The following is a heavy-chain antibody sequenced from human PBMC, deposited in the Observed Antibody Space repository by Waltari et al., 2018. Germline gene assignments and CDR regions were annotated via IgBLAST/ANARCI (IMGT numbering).Heavy chain of an antibody. V-gene: IGHV2-5*01. CDR2: IYWNDDK. Sequence: QITLKESGPTLVKPTQPLPLTCTFSGFSLSTSGVGVGWIRPPPTNALEWLALIYWNDDKRYSPSLKSRLTITKDTSKNQVVLTMTNMDPVDTATYYCAHVQRDVLLWFRELSGYYYMDVWGKGTTVTVSS. D-gene: IGHD3-10*01. CDR3: AHVQRDVLLWFRELSGYYYMDV. CDR1: GFSLSTSGVG. J-gene: IGHJ6*03.